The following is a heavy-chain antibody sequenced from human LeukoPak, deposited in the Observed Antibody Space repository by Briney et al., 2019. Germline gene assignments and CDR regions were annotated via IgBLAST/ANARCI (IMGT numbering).Heavy chain of an antibody. CDR1: GFTFHDYH. V-gene: IGHV3-11*01. J-gene: IGHJ3*02. CDR3: ARGVAVTTYNDAFDI. D-gene: IGHD4-17*01. CDR2: ISGGAFTM. Sequence: GGSLRLSCVASGFTFHDYHMSWIRQAPGKGLEWISSISGGAFTMHYADSVEGRFTISRDNAKNSLYLQMNSLRAEDTALYYCARGVAVTTYNDAFDIWGQGTMVTVSS.